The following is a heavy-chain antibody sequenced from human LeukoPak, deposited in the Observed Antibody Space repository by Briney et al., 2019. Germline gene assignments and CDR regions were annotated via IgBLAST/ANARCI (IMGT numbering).Heavy chain of an antibody. CDR1: GFTVSSNS. D-gene: IGHD2-2*01. V-gene: IGHV3-53*01. J-gene: IGHJ4*02. Sequence: PGGSLRLSCAASGFTVSSNSMSWVRQAPGKGLEWVSFIYSDNTHYSASVKGRFTISRDNSKNTLYLQMNSLRAEDTAVYYCAKDLPDIVVVPAATEGPFDYWGQGTLVTVSS. CDR3: AKDLPDIVVVPAATEGPFDY. CDR2: IYSDNT.